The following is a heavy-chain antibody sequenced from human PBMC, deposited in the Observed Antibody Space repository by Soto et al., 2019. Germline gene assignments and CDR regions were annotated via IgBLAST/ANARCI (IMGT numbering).Heavy chain of an antibody. V-gene: IGHV3-30*18. CDR3: AKDHHNYYSRALWIFGMDV. CDR2: ISYAGMDK. Sequence: QVQLVESGGGVVQPGRSLTLSCAASGFTFSTYVMHWVRQAPGKALEWVAVISYAGMDKNYADFEKSRFTISRDNSKNTQYLQINNLRAEDTPAYNCAKDHHNYYSRALWIFGMDVWGQGTTVTGS. CDR1: GFTFSTYV. D-gene: IGHD3-22*01. J-gene: IGHJ6*02.